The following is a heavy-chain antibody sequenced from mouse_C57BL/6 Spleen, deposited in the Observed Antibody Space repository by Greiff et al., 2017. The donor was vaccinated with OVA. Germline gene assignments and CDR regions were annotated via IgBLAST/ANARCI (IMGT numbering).Heavy chain of an antibody. CDR3: ARRTGPYWYFDV. CDR2: INYDGSST. Sequence: EVQVVESEGGLVQPGSSMKLSCTASGFTFSDYYMAWVRQVPEKGLEWVANINYDGSSTYYLDSLKSRFIISRDNAKNILYLQMSSLKSEDTATYYCARRTGPYWYFDVWGTGTTVTVSS. J-gene: IGHJ1*03. CDR1: GFTFSDYY. D-gene: IGHD4-1*01. V-gene: IGHV5-16*02.